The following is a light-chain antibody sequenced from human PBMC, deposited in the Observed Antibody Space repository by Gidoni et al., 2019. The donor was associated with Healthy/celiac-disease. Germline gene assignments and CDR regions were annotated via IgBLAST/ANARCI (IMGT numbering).Light chain of an antibody. CDR3: QQSYSSSWT. CDR2: AAS. Sequence: DRATITCRASQSISRYLNWYQQKPGKAPRLLIYAASSLQSGIPSRFSGSGSGTDFTLTISSLQPEDFAAYYCQQSYSSSWTFGQGTKVEIK. V-gene: IGKV1-39*01. J-gene: IGKJ1*01. CDR1: QSISRY.